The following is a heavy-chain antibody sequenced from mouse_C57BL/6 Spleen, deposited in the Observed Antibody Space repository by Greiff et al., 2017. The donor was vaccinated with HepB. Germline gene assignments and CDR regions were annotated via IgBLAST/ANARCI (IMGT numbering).Heavy chain of an antibody. CDR3: ARWIYYGNSLAMDY. CDR1: GYTFTDYN. Sequence: EVQLQQSGPELVKPGASVKMSCKASGYTFTDYNMHWVKQSHGKSLEWIGYINPNNGGTSYNQKFKGKATLTVNKSSSTAYMELRSLTSEDSAVYYCARWIYYGNSLAMDYWGQGTSVTVSS. D-gene: IGHD2-1*01. V-gene: IGHV1-22*01. CDR2: INPNNGGT. J-gene: IGHJ4*01.